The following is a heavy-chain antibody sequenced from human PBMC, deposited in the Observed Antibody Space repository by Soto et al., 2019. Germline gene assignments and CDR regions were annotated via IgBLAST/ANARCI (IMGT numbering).Heavy chain of an antibody. V-gene: IGHV3-30*18. D-gene: IGHD3-16*01. CDR2: ISYDGSNK. CDR1: GFNFSSYA. Sequence: GASLRLSFAASGFNFSSYAMHWVRQAPGKGLEWVAVISYDGSNKYYADSVMGRFTISRDNSKNTLYLQMNSLRAEDTAVYYCGNDRGGLSSIDYWGQGTLVNVS. J-gene: IGHJ4*02. CDR3: GNDRGGLSSIDY.